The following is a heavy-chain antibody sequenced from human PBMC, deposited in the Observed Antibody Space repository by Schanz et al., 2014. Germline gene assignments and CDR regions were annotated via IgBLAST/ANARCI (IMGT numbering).Heavy chain of an antibody. V-gene: IGHV3-23*01. D-gene: IGHD3-3*01. CDR1: GFTFSNHA. J-gene: IGHJ5*02. Sequence: EVQLLESGGGFVQPGGSLRLSCVASGFTFSNHALSWVRQAPGKGLEWLSHISGSGGDSVDYADSVKGRFTISRDNTRNTLFLQMNSLRVEDTAVYYCARQPGRITVSGVVSNWFDPWGQGTLVTVSS. CDR3: ARQPGRITVSGVVSNWFDP. CDR2: ISGSGGDSV.